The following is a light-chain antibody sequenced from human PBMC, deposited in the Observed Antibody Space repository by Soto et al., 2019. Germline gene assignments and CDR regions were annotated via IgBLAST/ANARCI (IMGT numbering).Light chain of an antibody. CDR1: SSDIGSYDH. Sequence: YVLSQPASVSGSPGQSITISCSGTSSDIGSYDHVAWYQQFPGKSPKLIIYAVSDRPSGVSDRFSGSKSGISASLTISGLQTEDEADYYCISYTDRQSYLFGTGTKVTVL. V-gene: IGLV2-14*03. CDR3: ISYTDRQSYL. CDR2: AVS. J-gene: IGLJ1*01.